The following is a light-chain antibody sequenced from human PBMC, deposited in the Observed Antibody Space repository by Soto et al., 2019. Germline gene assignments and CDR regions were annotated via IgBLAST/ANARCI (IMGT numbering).Light chain of an antibody. CDR2: DAS. CDR1: QSVSSY. CDR3: QQRSNWPPGT. J-gene: IGKJ1*01. V-gene: IGKV3-11*01. Sequence: EIVLTQSPATLSLSPGERATLSCRASQSVSSYLAWYQQKPGQAPRLLIYDASNRATGIPARFSGSGSGTEFTLTISSLEAEDFAVYYCQQRSNWPPGTVGQGTKVEIK.